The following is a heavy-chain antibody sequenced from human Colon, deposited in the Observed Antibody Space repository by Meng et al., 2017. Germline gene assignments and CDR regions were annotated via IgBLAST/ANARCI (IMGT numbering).Heavy chain of an antibody. D-gene: IGHD2-15*01. V-gene: IGHV4-39*07. J-gene: IGHJ3*02. CDR2: IYYSGST. CDR3: ARWLVASIDAFDI. Sequence: SETLSLTCTVSGGSTSSSSYYWGWIRQPPGKGLEWIGSIYYSGSTYYNPSLKSRVTLSVDTSKNQFSLKLSSVTAADTAVYYCARWLVASIDAFDIWGQGTMVTVSS. CDR1: GGSTSSSSYY.